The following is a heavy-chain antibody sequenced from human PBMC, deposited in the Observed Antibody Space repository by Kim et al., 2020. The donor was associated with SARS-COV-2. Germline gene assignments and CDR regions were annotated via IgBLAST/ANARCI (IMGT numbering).Heavy chain of an antibody. V-gene: IGHV3-30*03. CDR2: ISCDGSIK. D-gene: IGHD3-10*01. J-gene: IGHJ5*01. Sequence: GGSLRLSCGASGFTFNNYAMHWVRQAPGKGLEWVAFISCDGSIKYYTDAFKSHLSASCNCSNNTLYLQQMNLIPGDTACYYYCASGPFFWF. CDR1: GFTFNNYA. CDR3: CASGPFFWF.